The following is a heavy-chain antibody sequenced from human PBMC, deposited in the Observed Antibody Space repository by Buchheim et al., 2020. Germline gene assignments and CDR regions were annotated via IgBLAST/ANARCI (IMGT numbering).Heavy chain of an antibody. CDR1: GFTFSSYA. J-gene: IGHJ6*02. D-gene: IGHD1-26*01. Sequence: EVQLLESGGGLVQPGGSLRLSCAASGFTFSSYAMSWVRQAPGKGLEWVSAISGSGGSTYYADSVKGRFTISRDNSKNTLYSQMNSLRAEDTAVYYCAKECGSMGSYYYYYGMDVWGQGTT. CDR3: AKECGSMGSYYYYYGMDV. CDR2: ISGSGGST. V-gene: IGHV3-23*01.